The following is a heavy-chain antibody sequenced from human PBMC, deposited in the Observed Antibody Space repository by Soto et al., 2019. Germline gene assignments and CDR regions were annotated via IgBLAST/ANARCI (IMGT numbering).Heavy chain of an antibody. CDR3: ARLQGVWNGNPTPYYYYGMDV. D-gene: IGHD2-8*01. V-gene: IGHV4-39*01. CDR1: GGPIRSSTYY. CDR2: IYYTGDT. J-gene: IGHJ6*02. Sequence: PSETLSLTCSVSGGPIRSSTYYWGWIRQPPGKGLQWIGTIYYTGDTHYTPSLQSRVTISLDTPNNQFSLNLSSVTAADSAVYYCARLQGVWNGNPTPYYYYGMDVWGPGTTVTVSS.